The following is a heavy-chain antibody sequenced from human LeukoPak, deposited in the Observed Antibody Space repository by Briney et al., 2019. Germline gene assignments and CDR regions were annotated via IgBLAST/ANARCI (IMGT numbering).Heavy chain of an antibody. CDR1: GGSISSGDYY. CDR2: IYYSGST. CDR3: AREGSYEAHFDY. V-gene: IGHV4-30-4*01. J-gene: IGHJ4*02. D-gene: IGHD1-26*01. Sequence: PSQTLSLTCTVSGGSISSGDYYWRWIRQPPGKGLEWIGYIYYSGSTYYNPSLKSRVTISEDTSKNQFSLKLSSVTAADTAVYYCAREGSYEAHFDYWGQGTLVTVSS.